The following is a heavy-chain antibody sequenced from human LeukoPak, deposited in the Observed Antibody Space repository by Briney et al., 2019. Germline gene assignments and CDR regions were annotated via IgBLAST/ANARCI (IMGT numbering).Heavy chain of an antibody. V-gene: IGHV1-69*04. D-gene: IGHD3-16*01. Sequence: ASVKVSCKASGGTFSSYAISWVRQAPGQGLEWMGRIILNGGIANYAQKFQGRDTITADKSTSTAYMKLSSLRSEDTAVYYCARDPYRFGELGLRKDEGFDYWGQGTLVTVSS. CDR1: GGTFSSYA. J-gene: IGHJ4*02. CDR2: IILNGGIA. CDR3: ARDPYRFGELGLRKDEGFDY.